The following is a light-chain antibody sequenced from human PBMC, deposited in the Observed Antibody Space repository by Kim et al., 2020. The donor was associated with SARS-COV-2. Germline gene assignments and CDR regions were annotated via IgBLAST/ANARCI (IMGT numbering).Light chain of an antibody. V-gene: IGLV3-21*04. CDR3: QVWDSATYHAV. CDR2: YDT. Sequence: APGKTAAITCGGDDLRSKSVHWYRQKPGQAPVLVMAYDTDRPSGIPERFTGFNSGEMAALTISAVEAGDEADYYCQVWDSATYHAVFGGGTQLTVL. J-gene: IGLJ7*01. CDR1: DLRSKS.